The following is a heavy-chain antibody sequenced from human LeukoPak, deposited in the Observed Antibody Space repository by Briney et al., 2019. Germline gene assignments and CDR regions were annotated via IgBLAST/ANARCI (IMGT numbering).Heavy chain of an antibody. D-gene: IGHD3-3*01. V-gene: IGHV4-38-2*02. Sequence: SETLSLTCTVSGYSISSGYYWGWIRQPPGKGLEWVCSIYHRGSTHYNPSLRGRVPISLDRSKNKVSLKLTSVTATDTAVYFCARGAEYYAIWRGYAGYSDYWGQGISVTVSS. CDR3: ARGAEYYAIWRGYAGYSDY. CDR1: GYSISSGYY. J-gene: IGHJ4*02. CDR2: IYHRGST.